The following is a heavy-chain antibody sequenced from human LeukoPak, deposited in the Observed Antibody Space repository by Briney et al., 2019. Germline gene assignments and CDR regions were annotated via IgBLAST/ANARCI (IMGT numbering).Heavy chain of an antibody. CDR3: ARADYNLLWFGSGWFDP. V-gene: IGHV4-30-4*01. CDR2: IYYSGST. J-gene: IGHJ5*02. Sequence: SETLSLTCTVSGGSISSGDYYWSWIRQPPGKGLEWIGYIYYSGSTYYNPSLKSRVTISVDTSKNQFSLKLSSVTAAATAVYYCARADYNLLWFGSGWFDPWGQGTLVTVSS. D-gene: IGHD3-10*01. CDR1: GGSISSGDYY.